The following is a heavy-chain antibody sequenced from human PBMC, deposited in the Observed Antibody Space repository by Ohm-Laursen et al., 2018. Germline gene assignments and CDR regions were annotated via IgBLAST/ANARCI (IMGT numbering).Heavy chain of an antibody. J-gene: IGHJ4*02. CDR2: ISSSGSVI. CDR3: ARSYWSGSAGY. Sequence: SLRLSCTASGFTFSSYTMNWVRQAPGKGLEWISYISSSGSVIYYADSVKGRFTISRDNAKNSLYLQMNSLRAEDTALYYCARSYWSGSAGYWGQGNLVTVSS. D-gene: IGHD3-3*01. CDR1: GFTFSSYT. V-gene: IGHV3-48*01.